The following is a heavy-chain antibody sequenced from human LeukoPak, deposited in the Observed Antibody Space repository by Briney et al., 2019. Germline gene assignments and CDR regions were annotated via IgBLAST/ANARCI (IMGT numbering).Heavy chain of an antibody. Sequence: SETLSLTCAVYGGSFSGYYWSWIRQPPGKGLEWIGEIHHSGSTNYNPSLKSRVTISVDMSKNQFSLKLSSVTAADTAVYYCARDKYGSGSDYWGQGTLVTVSS. CDR1: GGSFSGYY. D-gene: IGHD3-10*01. CDR3: ARDKYGSGSDY. CDR2: IHHSGST. J-gene: IGHJ4*02. V-gene: IGHV4-34*01.